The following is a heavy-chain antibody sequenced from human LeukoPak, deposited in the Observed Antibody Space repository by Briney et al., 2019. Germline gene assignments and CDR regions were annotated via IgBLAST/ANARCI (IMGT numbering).Heavy chain of an antibody. J-gene: IGHJ4*02. D-gene: IGHD6-19*01. CDR2: ISAYNGNT. V-gene: IGHV1-18*04. Sequence: ASVKVFCKASGYTFTSYGISWARQAPGQGLEWMGWISAYNGNTNYAQKLQGRVTMTTDTSTSTAYMELRSLRSDDTAVYYCARMNVGSGWYYFDYWGQGTLVTVSS. CDR1: GYTFTSYG. CDR3: ARMNVGSGWYYFDY.